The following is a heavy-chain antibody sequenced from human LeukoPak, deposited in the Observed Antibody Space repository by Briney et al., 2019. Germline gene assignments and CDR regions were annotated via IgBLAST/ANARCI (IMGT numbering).Heavy chain of an antibody. D-gene: IGHD3-22*01. Sequence: GGSLRLSCEASGFTFSRYWMSWVRQAAGKGLEWVANINQDGSEKNYVDSVKGRFTISRDNAKNSMYLQMNSLRAEDTGVYYCASDRDYYDSTGYLFDYGGQGTLVTVSS. CDR2: INQDGSEK. CDR1: GFTFSRYW. J-gene: IGHJ4*02. CDR3: ASDRDYYDSTGYLFDY. V-gene: IGHV3-7*01.